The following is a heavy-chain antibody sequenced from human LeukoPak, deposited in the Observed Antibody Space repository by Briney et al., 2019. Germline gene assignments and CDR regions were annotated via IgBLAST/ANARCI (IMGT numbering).Heavy chain of an antibody. CDR2: IYTSGST. CDR3: ARESSGYDYYYYDSSGYFDY. D-gene: IGHD3-22*01. CDR1: GGSISSYY. V-gene: IGHV4-4*07. Sequence: SETLSLTCTVSGGSISSYYWSWIRQPAGKGLEWIGRIYTSGSTNYNPSLKSRVTMSVDTSKNQFSLKLSSVTAADTAVYYCARESSGYDYYYYDSSGYFDYWGQGTLVTVSS. J-gene: IGHJ4*02.